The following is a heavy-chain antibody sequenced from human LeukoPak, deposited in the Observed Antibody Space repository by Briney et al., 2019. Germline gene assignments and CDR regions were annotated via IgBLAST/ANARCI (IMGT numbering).Heavy chain of an antibody. CDR2: INPNSGGT. V-gene: IGHV1-2*02. J-gene: IGHJ6*02. D-gene: IGHD6-13*01. CDR3: ASPARGQQLVRFSSGPQRGNTNYYGMDV. CDR1: GYTFTGYY. Sequence: ASVKVSCKASGYTFTGYYMHWVRQAPGQGLEWMGWINPNSGGTNYAQKFQGRVTMTRDTSISIAYMELSRLRSDDTAVYYCASPARGQQLVRFSSGPQRGNTNYYGMDVWGQGTTVTVSS.